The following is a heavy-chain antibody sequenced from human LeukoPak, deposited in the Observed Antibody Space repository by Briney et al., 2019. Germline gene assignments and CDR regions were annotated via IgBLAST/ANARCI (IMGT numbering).Heavy chain of an antibody. CDR2: ICYSGST. V-gene: IGHV4-39*07. Sequence: SETLSLTCTVSGGSISSSSYYWGWIRQPPGQGLEWFGSICYSGSTYYNPSLKSRVPISVDTSKNQFSLKLSSVTAADTAVYYCARDVCSGGSCYFFYYYYKDVWGKGTTVTLSS. CDR3: ARDVCSGGSCYFFYYYYKDV. D-gene: IGHD2-15*01. CDR1: GGSISSSSYY. J-gene: IGHJ6*03.